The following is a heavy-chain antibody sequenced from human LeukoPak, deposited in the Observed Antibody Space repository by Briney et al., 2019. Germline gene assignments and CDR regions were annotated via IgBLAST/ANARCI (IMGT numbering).Heavy chain of an antibody. Sequence: GGSLRLSCAASGFTFSSYSMNWVRQAPGKGLEWVSSISSSSSYIYYADSVKGRFTISRGNAKNSLYLQMNSLRAEDTAVYYCARDSSSSSGAFDIWGQGTMVTVSS. J-gene: IGHJ3*02. CDR1: GFTFSSYS. V-gene: IGHV3-21*01. CDR3: ARDSSSSSGAFDI. D-gene: IGHD6-13*01. CDR2: ISSSSSYI.